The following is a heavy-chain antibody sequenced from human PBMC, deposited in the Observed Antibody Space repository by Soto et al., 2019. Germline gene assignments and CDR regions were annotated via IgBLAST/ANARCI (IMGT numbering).Heavy chain of an antibody. CDR3: ARYSAPYYYYMDV. CDR2: IKQDGSEK. Sequence: GGSLRLSCAASGFTFSSYWMSWVRQAPGKGQEWVANIKQDGSEKYYVDSVKGRFTISRDNAKNSLYLQMNSLRAEDTAVYYCARYSAPYYYYMDVWGKGTTVTVSS. CDR1: GFTFSSYW. J-gene: IGHJ6*03. V-gene: IGHV3-7*01. D-gene: IGHD2-15*01.